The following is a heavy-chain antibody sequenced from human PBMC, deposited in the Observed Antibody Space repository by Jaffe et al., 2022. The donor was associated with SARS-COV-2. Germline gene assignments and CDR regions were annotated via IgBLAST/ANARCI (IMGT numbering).Heavy chain of an antibody. J-gene: IGHJ2*01. CDR1: GFTFSNYW. CDR2: IRRDGGEK. V-gene: IGHV3-7*01. D-gene: IGHD6-13*01. CDR3: ARVEGIAAAGIWYFDL. Sequence: EVQLVESGGGLVQPGGSLRLSCAASGFTFSNYWMSWVRQAPGKGLEWVANIRRDGGEKYYVDSVKGRFTISRDNAKNSLYLQMNNLRAEDTALYYCARVEGIAAAGIWYFDLWGRGTLVTVSS.